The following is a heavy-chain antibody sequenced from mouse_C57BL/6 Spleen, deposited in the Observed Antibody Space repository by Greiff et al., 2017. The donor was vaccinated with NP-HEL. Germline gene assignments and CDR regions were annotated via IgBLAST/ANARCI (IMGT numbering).Heavy chain of an antibody. J-gene: IGHJ4*01. V-gene: IGHV1-55*01. CDR1: GYTFTSYW. Sequence: QVQLQQPGAELVKPGASVKMSCKASGYTFTSYWITWVKQRPGQGLEWIGDIYPGSGSTNYNEKFKSKATLTVDTSSSTAYMQLSSLTSEDSAVYYCARAPYYGSSYEAMDYWGQGTSVTVSS. D-gene: IGHD1-1*01. CDR2: IYPGSGST. CDR3: ARAPYYGSSYEAMDY.